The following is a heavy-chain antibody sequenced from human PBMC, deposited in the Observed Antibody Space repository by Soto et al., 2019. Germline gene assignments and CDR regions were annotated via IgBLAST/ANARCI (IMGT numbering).Heavy chain of an antibody. CDR2: IIPIFGTA. D-gene: IGHD3-22*01. CDR3: ARRRGDYYDSSGYYFDY. CDR1: GGTFSSYA. Sequence: SVKVSCKASGGTFSSYAISWVRQAPGQGLEWMGGIIPIFGTANYAQKFQGRVTITADKSTSTAYMELSSLRSEDTAVYYCARRRGDYYDSSGYYFDYWGQGTLVTVSS. V-gene: IGHV1-69*06. J-gene: IGHJ4*02.